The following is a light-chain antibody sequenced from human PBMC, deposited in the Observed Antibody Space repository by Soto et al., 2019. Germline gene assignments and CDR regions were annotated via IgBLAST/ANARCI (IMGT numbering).Light chain of an antibody. CDR2: DDR. V-gene: IGLV3-21*02. Sequence: SYELTQPPSVSVAPGQTAKITCGGNKIGSKSVHWYQQKPGQAPVLGVYDDRERPSGIPDRFYGSNSGNTATLTISRGEAGDEADYYCQVWQRSTDEVVFGGGTTLTVL. CDR3: QVWQRSTDEVV. CDR1: KIGSKS. J-gene: IGLJ2*01.